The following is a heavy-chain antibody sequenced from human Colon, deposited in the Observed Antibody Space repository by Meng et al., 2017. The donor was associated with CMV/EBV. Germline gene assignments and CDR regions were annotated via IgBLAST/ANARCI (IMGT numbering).Heavy chain of an antibody. CDR3: AKSPVTTSYYYYYYGMDV. V-gene: IGHV3-11*04. Sequence: GESLKISCAASGFTFSDYYMSWIRQAPGKGLEWVSYISSSGSTIYYADSVKGRFTISRDNAKNSLYLQMNSLRAEDTAVYYCAKSPVTTSYYYYYYGMDVWGQGTTVTVSS. J-gene: IGHJ6*02. CDR2: ISSSGSTI. CDR1: GFTFSDYY. D-gene: IGHD4-17*01.